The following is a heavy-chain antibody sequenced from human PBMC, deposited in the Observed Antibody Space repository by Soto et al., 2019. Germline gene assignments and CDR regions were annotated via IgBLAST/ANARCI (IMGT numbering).Heavy chain of an antibody. CDR3: ASVAGGDFYVGDAFDI. V-gene: IGHV3-74*01. CDR1: VFTFSIYW. CDR2: INSDGSST. D-gene: IGHD2-21*02. J-gene: IGHJ3*02. Sequence: PGGALLVACASSVFTFSIYWMHWVRQAPGKGLVWVSRINSDGSSTSYADSVKGRFTISRDNAKNTLYLQMNSLRAEDTAVYYCASVAGGDFYVGDAFDIWGQGTLVTVSS.